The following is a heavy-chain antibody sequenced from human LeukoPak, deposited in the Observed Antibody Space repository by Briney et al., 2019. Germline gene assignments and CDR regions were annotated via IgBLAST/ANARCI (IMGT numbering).Heavy chain of an antibody. CDR2: IDPSDSYT. CDR1: GYSFTSYW. Sequence: GESLKISCKGSGYSFTSYWISWVRQMPGKGLEWMGRIDPSDSYTNYSPSFQGHVTISADKSISTAYLQWSSLKASDTAMYYCARLLQGVVVPAAAGTFDYWGQGTLVTVSS. CDR3: ARLLQGVVVPAAAGTFDY. D-gene: IGHD2-2*01. V-gene: IGHV5-10-1*01. J-gene: IGHJ4*02.